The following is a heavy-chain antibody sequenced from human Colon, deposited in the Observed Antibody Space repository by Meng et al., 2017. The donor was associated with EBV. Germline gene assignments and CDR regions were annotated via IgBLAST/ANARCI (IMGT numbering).Heavy chain of an antibody. J-gene: IGHJ5*02. Sequence: QVSLLQSGPGVKKPGASVRVSCKASGYTFGSYGICWVRQAPGQGLEWMGWFVNYVDTYPAPKFQGRVTMTTDTHTNTAFMELRSLTSDDTAVYYCARDLPGGTKGTWLDLWGQGTLVTVSS. CDR3: ARDLPGGTKGTWLDL. V-gene: IGHV1-18*01. CDR1: GYTFGSYG. CDR2: FVNYVDT. D-gene: IGHD1-14*01.